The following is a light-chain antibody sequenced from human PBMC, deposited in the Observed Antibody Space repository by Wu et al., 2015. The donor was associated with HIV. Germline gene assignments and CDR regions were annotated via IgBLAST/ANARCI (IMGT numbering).Light chain of an antibody. CDR2: KAS. Sequence: DIQMTQSPSSLSASVGDRVTITCRASQSISSWLAWYQQKPGKAPKLLIYKASSLESGVPSRFSGSGSGTEFTLTISSLQPDDFATYYCHQSYIIPYTFGPGDQAGHQT. CDR1: QSISSW. CDR3: HQSYIIPYT. V-gene: IGKV1-5*03. J-gene: IGKJ2*01.